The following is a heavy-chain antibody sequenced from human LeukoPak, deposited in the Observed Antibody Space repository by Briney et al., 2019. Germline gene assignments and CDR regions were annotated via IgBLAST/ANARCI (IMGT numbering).Heavy chain of an antibody. CDR3: ARTRYYYGSRSYGAPYYFDY. CDR2: IYYSGST. J-gene: IGHJ4*02. D-gene: IGHD3-10*01. Sequence: SETLSLTCTVSGGSISNYYWSWIRQPPGKGLEWIGSIYYSGSTYYTPSLKSRVIISVDTSKNQFSLKLSSVTAADTAVYYCARTRYYYGSRSYGAPYYFDYWGQGTLVTVSS. V-gene: IGHV4-59*05. CDR1: GGSISNYY.